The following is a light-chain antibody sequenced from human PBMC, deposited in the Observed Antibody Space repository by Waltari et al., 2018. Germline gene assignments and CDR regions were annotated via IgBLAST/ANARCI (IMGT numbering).Light chain of an antibody. V-gene: IGKV1-5*03. CDR2: KAS. CDR1: QNIDSW. Sequence: DIQMTQSPSTLSASVGDRVTISCRASQNIDSWLAWYQQKPGKVPNLQIYKASYLRSGVPSRFSGRGSGTEFSLTISSLQPEDFAIYYCQEYTTFSITFGQGTRLEMK. CDR3: QEYTTFSIT. J-gene: IGKJ5*01.